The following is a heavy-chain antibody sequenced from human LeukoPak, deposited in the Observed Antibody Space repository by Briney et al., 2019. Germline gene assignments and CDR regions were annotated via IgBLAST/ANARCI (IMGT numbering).Heavy chain of an antibody. CDR1: GGSISSGGYY. CDR2: IYHSGSA. J-gene: IGHJ4*02. Sequence: PSQTLSLTCTVSGGSISSGGYYWSWIRQHPGKGLEWIGYIYHSGSAYYNPPLQSRATISVDTSKIQFSLKVSSVTAADSAVYYYARDSGRFGTVDYWGQGTLVTVSS. V-gene: IGHV4-31*03. D-gene: IGHD3-10*01. CDR3: ARDSGRFGTVDY.